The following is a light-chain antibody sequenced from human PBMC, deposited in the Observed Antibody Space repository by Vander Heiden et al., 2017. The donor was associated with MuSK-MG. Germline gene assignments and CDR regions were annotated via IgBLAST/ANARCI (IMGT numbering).Light chain of an antibody. CDR1: QSASST. J-gene: IGKJ2*04. CDR2: GAS. CDR3: QQYSNGPPECS. Sequence: EIQMTQSPATLSMSPGERATPSCRASQSASSTLAWYQQKPGQAPSLLIHGASTRSTGIPARFSGSESGTELTLTISSLESEDFAVYNCQQYSNGPPECSFLPGVNLEI. V-gene: IGKV3-15*01.